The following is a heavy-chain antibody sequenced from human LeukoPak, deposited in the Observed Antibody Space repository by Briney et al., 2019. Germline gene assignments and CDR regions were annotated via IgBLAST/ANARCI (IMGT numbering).Heavy chain of an antibody. J-gene: IGHJ5*02. CDR2: IYTSGST. V-gene: IGHV4-4*07. CDR3: TRDTGTTGEVKFDP. Sequence: SSETLSLTCTVSGGSISSYYWSWIRQPAGKGLEWIGRIYTSGSTTYNPSLKSRVTMSVDTSKSQFSLNLMSVTAADTAVYYCTRDTGTTGEVKFDPWGQGTLVTVSS. CDR1: GGSISSYY. D-gene: IGHD4-17*01.